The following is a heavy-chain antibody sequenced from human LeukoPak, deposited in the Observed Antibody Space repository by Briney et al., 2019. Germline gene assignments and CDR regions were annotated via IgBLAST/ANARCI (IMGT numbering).Heavy chain of an antibody. J-gene: IGHJ4*02. Sequence: SETLSLTCAVYGGSFSGYYWSWIRQPPGKGLEWIGEINHSGSTNYNPSLKSRVTISVDTSKNQFSLKLSSVTAADTAVYYCARESIAAAGYWGQGTLVIVSS. V-gene: IGHV4-34*01. CDR1: GGSFSGYY. CDR3: ARESIAAAGY. CDR2: INHSGST. D-gene: IGHD6-13*01.